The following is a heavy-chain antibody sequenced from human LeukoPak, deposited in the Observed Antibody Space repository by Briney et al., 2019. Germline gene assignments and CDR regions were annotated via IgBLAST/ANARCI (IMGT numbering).Heavy chain of an antibody. Sequence: GGSLRLSCAASGFTFSSYAMSWVRQAPGKGLEWVSAISGSGGSTYYADSVKGWFTISRDNSKNTLYLQMNSLRAEDTAVYYCARKSASGNYPLDYWGQGTLVTVSS. V-gene: IGHV3-23*01. D-gene: IGHD3-10*01. CDR1: GFTFSSYA. CDR2: ISGSGGST. J-gene: IGHJ4*02. CDR3: ARKSASGNYPLDY.